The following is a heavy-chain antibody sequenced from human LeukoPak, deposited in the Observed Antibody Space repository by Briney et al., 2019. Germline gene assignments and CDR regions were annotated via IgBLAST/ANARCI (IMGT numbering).Heavy chain of an antibody. J-gene: IGHJ4*02. CDR1: GGSISSSSYY. V-gene: IGHV4-39*01. Sequence: PSETLSLTCTVSGGSISSSSYYWGWIRQPPGKGLEWIGSIYYSGSTYYNPSLKSRVTISVDTSKNQFSLKLSSVTAADTAVYYCARRVIGVDIVAPPDYWGQRTLVTVSS. CDR2: IYYSGST. CDR3: ARRVIGVDIVAPPDY. D-gene: IGHD5-12*01.